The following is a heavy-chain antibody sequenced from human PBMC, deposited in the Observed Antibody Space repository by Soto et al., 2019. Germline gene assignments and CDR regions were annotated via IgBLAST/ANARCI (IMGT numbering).Heavy chain of an antibody. CDR1: GFTFSSYA. J-gene: IGHJ5*02. D-gene: IGHD4-17*01. CDR2: LYGSGRGI. V-gene: IGHV3-23*01. CDR3: AKDALAGDGVWLAQS. Sequence: EVQLLESGGGMVQPGGSLRLSCAASGFTFSSYAMIWIRQVPGKGLEWVSGLYGSGRGIHYADSVKCRFTISRDNSAYAVYLQMNNLRVEDTAVYYCAKDALAGDGVWLAQSWGRGTAVTVSS.